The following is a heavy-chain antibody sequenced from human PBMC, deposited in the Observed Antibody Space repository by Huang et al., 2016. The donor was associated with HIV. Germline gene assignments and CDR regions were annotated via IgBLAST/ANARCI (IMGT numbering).Heavy chain of an antibody. CDR1: GYTFSNYG. J-gene: IGHJ4*02. CDR3: ARGYCNRNNCYWNFDY. D-gene: IGHD2-2*01. CDR2: ATVFQNNA. V-gene: IGHV1-18*01. Sequence: QVQLVQSEGEVKKPGASVKVSCKASGYTFSNYGISWVRQAPGQGLEWMMLATVFQNNAKYAQKFQGGVTMTMDTSTNTAYWEVTSDDTAVYYCARGYCNRNNCYWNFDYWGQGTLVTVSS.